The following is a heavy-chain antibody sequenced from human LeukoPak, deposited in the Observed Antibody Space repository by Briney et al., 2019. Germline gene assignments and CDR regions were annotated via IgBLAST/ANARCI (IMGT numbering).Heavy chain of an antibody. J-gene: IGHJ4*02. Sequence: ASVKVSCKASRYTFTSYYIHWVRQAPGQGLEWMGIINPSIGSTIYSQKFQGRVTMTRDTSTSTVYMELRSLRSDDTAVYYCARDRDYGGQRYFDYWGQGTLVTVSS. CDR1: RYTFTSYY. CDR2: INPSIGST. CDR3: ARDRDYGGQRYFDY. D-gene: IGHD4-23*01. V-gene: IGHV1-46*01.